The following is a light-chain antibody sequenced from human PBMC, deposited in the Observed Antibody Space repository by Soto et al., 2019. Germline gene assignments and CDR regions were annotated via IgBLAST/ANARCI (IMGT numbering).Light chain of an antibody. CDR2: DAS. J-gene: IGKJ4*01. CDR3: QHRDSWPLT. Sequence: EIVLTQSPATLSLSPGERATLSCRASLCLSTYLAWYQQKPGQAPRLLLYDASNRATGIPARFSGSGSGTDFTLTISSLEPEDFAVYYCQHRDSWPLTFGGGTKVEIK. CDR1: LCLSTY. V-gene: IGKV3-11*01.